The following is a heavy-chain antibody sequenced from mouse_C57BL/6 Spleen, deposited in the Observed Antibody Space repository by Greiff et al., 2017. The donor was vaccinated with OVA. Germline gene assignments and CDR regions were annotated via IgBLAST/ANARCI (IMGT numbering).Heavy chain of an antibody. V-gene: IGHV1-80*01. CDR1: GYAFSSYW. Sequence: VKLVESGAELVKPGASVKISCKASGYAFSSYWMNWVKQRPGKGLEWIGQIYPGDGDTNYNGKFKGKATLTADKSSSTAYMQLSSLTSEDSAVYFCARTDWSYAMDYWGQGTSVTVSS. J-gene: IGHJ4*01. CDR3: ARTDWSYAMDY. D-gene: IGHD4-1*01. CDR2: IYPGDGDT.